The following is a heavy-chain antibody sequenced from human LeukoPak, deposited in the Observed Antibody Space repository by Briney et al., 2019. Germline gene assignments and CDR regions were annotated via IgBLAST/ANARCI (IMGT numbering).Heavy chain of an antibody. V-gene: IGHV3-23*01. CDR2: ISGGDGTT. D-gene: IGHD6-6*01. Sequence: GGSLRLSCAASGFTFSNYAMNWVRQAPGKGLEWVSSISGGDGTTFYADSVKDRFTISRDNSKNTLYLQMNSLRAEDTAVYYCAKAGSLDIAARQNYWGQGTLATVSS. J-gene: IGHJ4*02. CDR3: AKAGSLDIAARQNY. CDR1: GFTFSNYA.